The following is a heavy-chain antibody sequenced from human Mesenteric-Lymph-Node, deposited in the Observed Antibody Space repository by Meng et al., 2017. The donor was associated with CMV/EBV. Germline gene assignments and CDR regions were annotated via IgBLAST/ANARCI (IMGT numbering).Heavy chain of an antibody. CDR1: GFTFSNAW. Sequence: GGSLRLSCAASGFTFSNAWMSWVRQAPGKGLEWVSVIYSGGSSTYYADSVKGRFTISRDNSKNTLYLQMNSLRAEDTAVYYCAKGIEWEYYYFDYWGQGTLVTVSS. CDR2: IYSGGSST. V-gene: IGHV3-23*03. D-gene: IGHD1-26*01. CDR3: AKGIEWEYYYFDY. J-gene: IGHJ4*02.